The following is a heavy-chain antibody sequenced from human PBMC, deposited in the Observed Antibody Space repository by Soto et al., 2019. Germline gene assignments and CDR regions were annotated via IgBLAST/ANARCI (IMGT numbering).Heavy chain of an antibody. CDR2: ISAYNGKT. Sequence: QLQLVQSGAEVKKPGASVKVSCKASGYSFTTYGVSWLRQAPGEGPEWVGWISAYNGKTNYADKFQDRFTLTTDTSTATAHMELRGLTYDDTAVYYCARDPPITVSLRATPLMDRWGQGTTVTVSS. V-gene: IGHV1-18*04. D-gene: IGHD1-20*01. J-gene: IGHJ6*02. CDR3: ARDPPITVSLRATPLMDR. CDR1: GYSFTTYG.